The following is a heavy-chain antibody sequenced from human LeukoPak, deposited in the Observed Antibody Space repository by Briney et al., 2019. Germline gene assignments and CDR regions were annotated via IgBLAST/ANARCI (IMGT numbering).Heavy chain of an antibody. CDR1: GGSISSSSYY. J-gene: IGHJ4*02. Sequence: SETLSLTCTVSGGSISSSSYYWGWIRQPPGKGLEWIGSVYYSGSTYYNPSLKSRVTISVDTSKNQFSLKLSSVTAADTAVYYCARRYSSSSDFDYWDQGTLVTVSS. V-gene: IGHV4-39*01. CDR2: VYYSGST. D-gene: IGHD6-6*01. CDR3: ARRYSSSSDFDY.